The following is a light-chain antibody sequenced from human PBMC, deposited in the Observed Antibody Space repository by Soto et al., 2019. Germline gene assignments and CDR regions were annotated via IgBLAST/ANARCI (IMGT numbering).Light chain of an antibody. CDR2: AAS. J-gene: IGKJ1*01. V-gene: IGKV1-9*01. Sequence: DIQLTQSPSFLSASVGDRVTITCRASQGISSYLAWFQQNPGKAPKLLIFAASTLQSGVPSRFSGIGSGTEFTLTISSLQPEDVATYYCQKYNSASWTFGQGTKVDVK. CDR3: QKYNSASWT. CDR1: QGISSY.